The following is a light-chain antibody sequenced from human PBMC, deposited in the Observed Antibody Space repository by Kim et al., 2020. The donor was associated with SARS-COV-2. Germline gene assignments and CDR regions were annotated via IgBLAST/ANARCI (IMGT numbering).Light chain of an antibody. Sequence: QSALTQPRSVSGSPGQSVTISCTGTISDVGSYNYVSWYQHHPPTAPKLMIYDVGERPSGVPDRFSGSKSGNTASLTISGLQAEDEPDYYCCSYAGTSYVFGTGTKVTVL. V-gene: IGLV2-11*01. CDR1: ISDVGSYNY. CDR3: CSYAGTSYV. CDR2: DVG. J-gene: IGLJ1*01.